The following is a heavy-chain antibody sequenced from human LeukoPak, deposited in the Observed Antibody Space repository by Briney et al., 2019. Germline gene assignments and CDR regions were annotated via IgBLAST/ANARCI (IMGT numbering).Heavy chain of an antibody. V-gene: IGHV4-34*01. D-gene: IGHD3-10*01. Sequence: GSLRLSCAASGFTFSSYSMNWIRQPPGKGLEWIGEINHSGSTNYNPSLKSRVTISVDTSKNQFSLKLSSVTAADTAVYYCARLKLYYYGSVNNWFDPWGQGTLVTVSS. CDR2: INHSGST. J-gene: IGHJ5*02. CDR1: GFTFSSYS. CDR3: ARLKLYYYGSVNNWFDP.